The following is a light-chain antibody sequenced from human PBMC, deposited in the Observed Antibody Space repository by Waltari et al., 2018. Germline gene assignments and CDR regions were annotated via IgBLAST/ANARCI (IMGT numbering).Light chain of an antibody. J-gene: IGKJ1*01. CDR3: QQLNSYPRT. Sequence: DIQLTQSPSFLSASVGDRVTIPCRASQGFSSYLAWYQQKPGKAPKLLIYAASTLQSGVPSRFSGGGSGTEFTLTINSLQPEDFATYYCQQLNSYPRTFGQGTKVEIK. CDR2: AAS. V-gene: IGKV1-9*01. CDR1: QGFSSY.